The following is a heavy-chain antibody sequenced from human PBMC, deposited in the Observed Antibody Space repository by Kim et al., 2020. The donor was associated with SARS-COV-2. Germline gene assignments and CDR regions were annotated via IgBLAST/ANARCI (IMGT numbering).Heavy chain of an antibody. J-gene: IGHJ4*01. Sequence: GGSLRLSCATSGFTFGNYTMHWVRQPPGKGLEWVSSIGSSGGYTSYADSVKGRFTISRDNAKNSLYLQMNSLTADDTAVYYCARDFAAGGSNCSYTDHWG. CDR1: GFTFGNYT. V-gene: IGHV3-21*04. D-gene: IGHD7-27*01. CDR2: IGSSGGYT. CDR3: ARDFAAGGSNCSYTDH.